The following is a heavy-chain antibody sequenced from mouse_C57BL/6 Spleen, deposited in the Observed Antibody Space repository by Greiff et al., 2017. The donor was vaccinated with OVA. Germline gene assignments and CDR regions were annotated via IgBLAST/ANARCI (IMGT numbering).Heavy chain of an antibody. Sequence: LQESGPELVKPGASVKLSCKASGYTFTSYDINWVKQRPGQGLEWIGWIYPRDGSTKYNEKFKGKATLTVDTSSSTAYMELNSLTSEDSAVYVCSRGDNGSRGYWYFDVWGTGTTVTVSS. CDR1: GYTFTSYD. CDR2: IYPRDGST. CDR3: SRGDNGSRGYWYFDV. V-gene: IGHV1-85*01. D-gene: IGHD1-1*01. J-gene: IGHJ1*03.